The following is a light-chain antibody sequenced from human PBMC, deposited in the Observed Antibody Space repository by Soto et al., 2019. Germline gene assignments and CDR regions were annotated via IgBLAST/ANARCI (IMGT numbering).Light chain of an antibody. CDR2: TAS. CDR1: QSINSY. Sequence: DIQMTQSPSSLSASVGDRVTITCRASQSINSYLNWYQQKPGKAPKLLIYTASSLQRGVPSRFSGSGSGTDFTLTISSLQPEDFATYYCQQSYSMTTFGGGTKVEIK. CDR3: QQSYSMTT. V-gene: IGKV1-39*01. J-gene: IGKJ4*01.